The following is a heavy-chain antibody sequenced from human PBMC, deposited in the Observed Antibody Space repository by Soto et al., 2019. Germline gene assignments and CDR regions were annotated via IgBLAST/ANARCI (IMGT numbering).Heavy chain of an antibody. D-gene: IGHD4-17*01. Sequence: QVQLVESGGGVVQPGRSLRLSCAASGFTFSSYAMHWVRQAPGKGLEWVAVISYDGSNKYYADSVKGRFTISRDNSKNTLYLQMNSLRAEDMAVYYCASDYGDYYYYYGMDVWGQGTTVTVSS. V-gene: IGHV3-30-3*01. J-gene: IGHJ6*02. CDR1: GFTFSSYA. CDR2: ISYDGSNK. CDR3: ASDYGDYYYYYGMDV.